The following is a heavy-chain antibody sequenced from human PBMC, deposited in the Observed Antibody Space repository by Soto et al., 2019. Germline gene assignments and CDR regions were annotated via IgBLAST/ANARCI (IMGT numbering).Heavy chain of an antibody. V-gene: IGHV4-34*01. CDR2: INHSGST. CDR1: GGSLNGYY. CDR3: ARGTRGYNYVPYGPRLGHYFDY. J-gene: IGHJ4*02. D-gene: IGHD5-18*01. Sequence: SETLSLTCGVYGGSLNGYYWSWIRQPPGKGLEWIGEINHSGSTNYNPSLKSRVTISVDTSKNQFSLSLSSVTAADTTVYYCARGTRGYNYVPYGPRLGHYFDYWGQGTLVTVSS.